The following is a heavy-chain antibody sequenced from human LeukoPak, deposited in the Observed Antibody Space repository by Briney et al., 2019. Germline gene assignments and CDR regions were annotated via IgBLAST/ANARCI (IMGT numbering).Heavy chain of an antibody. Sequence: ASVKVSCKASGYTFTSYAMHWVRQAPGQRLEWMGWINAGNGNTKYSQKFQGRVTTTRDTSASTAYMELSSLRSEDTAVYYCARDQWRDDSSGYHDYWGQGTLVTVSS. CDR2: INAGNGNT. D-gene: IGHD3-22*01. J-gene: IGHJ4*02. CDR1: GYTFTSYA. CDR3: ARDQWRDDSSGYHDY. V-gene: IGHV1-3*01.